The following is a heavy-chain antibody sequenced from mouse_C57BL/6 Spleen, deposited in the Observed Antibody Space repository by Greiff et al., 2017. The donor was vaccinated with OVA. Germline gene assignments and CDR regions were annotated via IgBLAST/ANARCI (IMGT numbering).Heavy chain of an antibody. V-gene: IGHV1-61*01. J-gene: IGHJ2*01. CDR1: GYTFTSYW. CDR2: IYPSDSET. CDR3: ARWGTTRDYFDY. Sequence: QVQLQQPGAELVRPGSSVKLSCKASGYTFTSYWMDWVKQRPGQGLEWIGNIYPSDSETHYNQKFKDKATLTVDKSSSTAYMQLSSLTSEDSAVYYCARWGTTRDYFDYWGQGTTLTVSS. D-gene: IGHD1-1*01.